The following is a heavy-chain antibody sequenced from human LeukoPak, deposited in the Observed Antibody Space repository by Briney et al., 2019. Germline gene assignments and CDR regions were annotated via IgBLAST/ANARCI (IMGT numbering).Heavy chain of an antibody. CDR1: GGSISSGDYY. V-gene: IGHV4-30-4*01. CDR2: IYYSGST. J-gene: IGHJ4*02. CDR3: ARVAGDYGGNN. D-gene: IGHD4-23*01. Sequence: PSQTLSLTCTVSGGSISSGDYYWSWIRQPPGKGLEWIGYIYYSGSTYYNPSLKSRVTISVDTPKNQFSLKLSSVTAADTAVYYCARVAGDYGGNNWGQGTLVTVSS.